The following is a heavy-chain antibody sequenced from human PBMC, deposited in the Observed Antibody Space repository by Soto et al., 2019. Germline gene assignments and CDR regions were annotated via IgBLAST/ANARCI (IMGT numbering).Heavy chain of an antibody. CDR3: ARKGYVDYPLDY. CDR1: AFSLSTSGEG. Sequence: QITLKESGPTLVKPTQTLPLTCPFSAFSLSTSGEGVGWIRQPTVKAMEWLAVIYWYDSKEYSPSLQSRATIPQDTSTNQVVLTMTNMDPVDTATYYFARKGYVDYPLDYWGQVIMVTVSS. CDR2: IYWYDSK. D-gene: IGHD4-17*01. V-gene: IGHV2-5*01. J-gene: IGHJ4*02.